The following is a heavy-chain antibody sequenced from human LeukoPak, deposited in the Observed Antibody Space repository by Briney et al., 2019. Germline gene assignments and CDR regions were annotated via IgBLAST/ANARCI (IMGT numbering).Heavy chain of an antibody. Sequence: SETLSLTCAAYGGSFSGYYWSWIRQPPGKGLEWIGEINHSGSTNYNPSLKSRVTISVDTSKNQFSLKLSSVTAADTAVYYCARGRDTAMVEHWGQGTLVTVSS. D-gene: IGHD5-18*01. J-gene: IGHJ1*01. V-gene: IGHV4-34*01. CDR2: INHSGST. CDR1: GGSFSGYY. CDR3: ARGRDTAMVEH.